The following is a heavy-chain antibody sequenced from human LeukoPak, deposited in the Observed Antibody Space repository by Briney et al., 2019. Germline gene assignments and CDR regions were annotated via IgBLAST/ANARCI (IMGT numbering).Heavy chain of an antibody. Sequence: GGSLRLSCAASGFTFSSYAMSWVRQAPGKGLEWVSAISGSGGSTYYADSVKGRLTISRDNSKNTLYLQMNSLRAEDTAVYYCAKVVPTVTSSYYYFYGMDVWGQGTTVTVSS. CDR3: AKVVPTVTSSYYYFYGMDV. D-gene: IGHD4-17*01. CDR2: ISGSGGST. J-gene: IGHJ6*02. CDR1: GFTFSSYA. V-gene: IGHV3-23*01.